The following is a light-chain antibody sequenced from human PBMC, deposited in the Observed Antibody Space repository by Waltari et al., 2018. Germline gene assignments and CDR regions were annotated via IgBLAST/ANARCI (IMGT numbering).Light chain of an antibody. Sequence: TLSLSPGERATLSCRASQSISRFLAWYQQKPGQAPRLLIYDASSRATGIPDRFSGSGSGTDFSLTIRLEPEDIAVYYCQKYGSLPATFGQGTKVEIK. CDR1: QSISRF. CDR3: QKYGSLPAT. J-gene: IGKJ1*01. CDR2: DAS. V-gene: IGKV3-20*01.